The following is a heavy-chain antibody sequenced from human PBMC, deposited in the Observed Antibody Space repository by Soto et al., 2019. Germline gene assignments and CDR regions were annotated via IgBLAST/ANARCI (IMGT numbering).Heavy chain of an antibody. J-gene: IGHJ4*02. Sequence: ASVKVSGKASGYTLTSYGISWVRQAPGQGLEWMGWISAYNGNTNYAQKLQGSVTMTTDTSTSTAYMELRSLRSDDTAVYYCARDPYPLYCSGGSCYPGLDAYWRRG. V-gene: IGHV1-18*01. D-gene: IGHD2-15*01. CDR2: ISAYNGNT. CDR3: ARDPYPLYCSGGSCYPGLDAY. CDR1: GYTLTSYG.